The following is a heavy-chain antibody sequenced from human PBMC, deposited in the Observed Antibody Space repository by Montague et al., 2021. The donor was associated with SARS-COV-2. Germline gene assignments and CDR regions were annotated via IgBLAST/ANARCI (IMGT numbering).Heavy chain of an antibody. Sequence: SETRSLTCAVYGASSSNYYWSWIRQSPGKGLEWVGEINHSGYTDYNPSLESRLTISLDTSKKQFSLKTTSVTAADTAIYYCASAPRYSFGFWGSWGQGTLVSVAS. J-gene: IGHJ5*02. CDR1: GASSSNYY. CDR2: INHSGYT. CDR3: ASAPRYSFGFWGS. V-gene: IGHV4-34*01. D-gene: IGHD5-12*01.